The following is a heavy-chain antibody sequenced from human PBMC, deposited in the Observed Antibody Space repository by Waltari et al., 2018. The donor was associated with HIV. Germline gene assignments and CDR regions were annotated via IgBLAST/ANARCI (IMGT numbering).Heavy chain of an antibody. D-gene: IGHD4-17*01. CDR2: INPNSGGT. J-gene: IGHJ6*02. Sequence: QVQLVQSGAEVRKPGDSVQVSCKASGYTFTGYYLHWVRQAPGKGLEWMGRINPNSGGTNYAQKFQARVTMTRDTSIGAAYMELSSMRPNDTAVYYCARVTTVTGDSYFYYGMDVWGQGTTVTVSS. CDR1: GYTFTGYY. V-gene: IGHV1-2*06. CDR3: ARVTTVTGDSYFYYGMDV.